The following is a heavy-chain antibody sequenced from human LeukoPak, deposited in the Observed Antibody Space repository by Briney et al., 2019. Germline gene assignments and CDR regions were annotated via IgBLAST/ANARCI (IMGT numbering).Heavy chain of an antibody. CDR3: AKDERGYDCYFDY. CDR1: GFTFSSYA. V-gene: IGHV3-23*01. J-gene: IGHJ4*02. D-gene: IGHD5-12*01. Sequence: GGSLGLSCAASGFTFSSYAMSWVRQAPGKGLEWVSSVSGSGSHTYYADSVKGRFTISRDNSKNTLYQQMDSLRAEDAAVYYCAKDERGYDCYFDYWGQGALVTVSS. CDR2: VSGSGSHT.